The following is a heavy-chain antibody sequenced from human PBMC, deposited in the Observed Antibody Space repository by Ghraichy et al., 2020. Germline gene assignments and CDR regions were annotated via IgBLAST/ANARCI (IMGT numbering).Heavy chain of an antibody. CDR3: ARGVGAKNAPFDY. CDR1: GGSITSYY. CDR2: IYYSGST. Sequence: SETLSLTCTVSGGSITSYYWSWIRQPPGKGLEWIGYIYYSGSTNYNPSLKSRVTISLDTSKNQFSLKLSSVSAADTAVYYCARGVGAKNAPFDYWGQGTLVTVSS. D-gene: IGHD1-26*01. V-gene: IGHV4-59*01. J-gene: IGHJ4*02.